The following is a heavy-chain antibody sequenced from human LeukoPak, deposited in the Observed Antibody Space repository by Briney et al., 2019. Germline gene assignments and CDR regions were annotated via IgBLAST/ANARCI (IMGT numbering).Heavy chain of an antibody. CDR1: GFTFSSYE. CDR3: AKDFRNYNDAFDI. V-gene: IGHV3-23*01. Sequence: GGSLRLSCAASGFTFSSYEMNWVRQAPGKGLEWVSAISGSGGSTYYADSVKGRFTISRDNSKNTLYLQMNSLRAEDTAVYYCAKDFRNYNDAFDIWGQGTMVTVSS. J-gene: IGHJ3*02. D-gene: IGHD4-11*01. CDR2: ISGSGGST.